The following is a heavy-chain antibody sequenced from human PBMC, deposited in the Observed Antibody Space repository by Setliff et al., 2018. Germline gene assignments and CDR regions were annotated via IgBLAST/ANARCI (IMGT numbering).Heavy chain of an antibody. J-gene: IGHJ5*02. CDR2: ISYGGNT. CDR3: ARHKVIKKEFIRLTWFDP. D-gene: IGHD3-10*01. V-gene: IGHV4-39*01. Sequence: PSETLSLTCTVSGVSISANHYWGWIRQPPGKGLEWIGSISYGGNTYYNPSLNSRVTISADTSKNQFSVRLNSVTAADTAVYYCARHKVIKKEFIRLTWFDPWGQGTPVTVSS. CDR1: GVSISANHY.